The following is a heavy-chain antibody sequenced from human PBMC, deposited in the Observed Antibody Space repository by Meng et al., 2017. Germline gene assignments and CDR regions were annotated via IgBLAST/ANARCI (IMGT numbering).Heavy chain of an antibody. CDR3: ARGLSTTYWYFDL. CDR1: GFTFSSYG. J-gene: IGHJ2*01. CDR2: IWYDGSNK. Sequence: VLVVEVGGGVVQPGSARSYSVGGCGFTFSSYGMHWVRQAPGKGLEWVAVIWYDGSNKYYADSVKGRFTISRDNSKNTLYLQMNSLRAEDTAVYYCARGLSTTYWYFDLWGRGTLVTVSS. D-gene: IGHD2/OR15-2a*01. V-gene: IGHV3-33*01.